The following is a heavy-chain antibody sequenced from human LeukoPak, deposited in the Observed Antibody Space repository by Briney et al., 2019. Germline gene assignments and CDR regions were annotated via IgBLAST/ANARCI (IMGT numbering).Heavy chain of an antibody. CDR1: GFTFSSYG. V-gene: IGHV3-30*02. CDR2: IRYDGSNK. Sequence: GGSLRLSCAASGFTFSSYGMHWVRQAPGKGLEWVALIRYDGSNKYYADSVKGRFTISRDNSKNTLYLQMNSLRAEDTAVYCCAKGPSGYCSSASCYKWFDPWGQGTLVTVSS. D-gene: IGHD2-2*02. CDR3: AKGPSGYCSSASCYKWFDP. J-gene: IGHJ5*02.